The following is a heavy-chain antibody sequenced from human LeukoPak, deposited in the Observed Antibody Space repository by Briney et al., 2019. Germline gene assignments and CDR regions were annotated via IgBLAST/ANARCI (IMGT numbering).Heavy chain of an antibody. V-gene: IGHV4-61*02. Sequence: SETLSLTCTVSGGSMSSGRHYWSWIRQPAGKGLEWIGRIYTSGSTNYNPSLKSRVTISVDTSKNQFSLKLSSVTAADTAVYYCARGQGSSWYWFDPWGQGTLVTVSS. CDR1: GGSMSSGRHY. CDR3: ARGQGSSWYWFDP. CDR2: IYTSGST. D-gene: IGHD6-13*01. J-gene: IGHJ5*02.